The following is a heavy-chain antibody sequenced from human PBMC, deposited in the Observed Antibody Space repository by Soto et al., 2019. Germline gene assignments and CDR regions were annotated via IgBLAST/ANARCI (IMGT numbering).Heavy chain of an antibody. CDR3: AHYVSTSPAGWFDP. Sequence: QITLKESGPTLVKPTQTLTLTCTFSGLSLSTSGEAVGWILQPPGKALEWLELIYWDDDKRYNPTLKTRLTITKDTSKNQVVLTLPNMDPVDTATYYCAHYVSTSPAGWFDPWGQGILVTVSS. CDR2: IYWDDDK. V-gene: IGHV2-5*02. J-gene: IGHJ5*02. CDR1: GLSLSTSGEA. D-gene: IGHD3-10*02.